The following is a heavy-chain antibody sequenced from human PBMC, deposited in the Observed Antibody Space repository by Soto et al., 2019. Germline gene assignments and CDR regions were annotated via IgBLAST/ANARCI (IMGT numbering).Heavy chain of an antibody. Sequence: PGESLKISCKGSGYSFTSYWIGWVRQMPGKGLEWMGIIYPGDSDTRYSPSFQGQVTISADKSISTAYLQWSSLKVSDTAMYYCARHHIAVAGTRYFDYWGQGALVTVSS. CDR1: GYSFTSYW. D-gene: IGHD6-19*01. CDR3: ARHHIAVAGTRYFDY. V-gene: IGHV5-51*01. CDR2: IYPGDSDT. J-gene: IGHJ4*02.